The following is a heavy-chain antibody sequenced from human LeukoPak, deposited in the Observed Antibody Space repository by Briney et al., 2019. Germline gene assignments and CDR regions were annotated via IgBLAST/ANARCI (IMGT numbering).Heavy chain of an antibody. CDR1: GFTFITYA. Sequence: PGGSLRLSCAASGFTFITYAMTWVRQAPGRGLEWVSSISNTGGNTYYADSVKGRFTISRDNSKNTLYLQMNSLRAEDTAVYYCAKITFGGVTSPFDYWGQGTLVTVSS. V-gene: IGHV3-23*01. CDR2: ISNTGGNT. J-gene: IGHJ4*02. D-gene: IGHD3-16*01. CDR3: AKITFGGVTSPFDY.